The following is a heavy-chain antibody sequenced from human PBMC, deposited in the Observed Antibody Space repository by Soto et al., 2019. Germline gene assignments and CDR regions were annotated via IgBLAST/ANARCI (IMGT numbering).Heavy chain of an antibody. V-gene: IGHV4-59*08. Sequence: QVQLQESGPGLVKPSETLSLTCTVSGGSISSYYWSWIRQPPGKGLEWIGYIYYSGSTNYNPSLKSRVTISVDMSKNQFSLKLISVTAADTAVYYCARPSSGWGEDAFDIWGQGTMVTVSS. CDR1: GGSISSYY. D-gene: IGHD6-19*01. J-gene: IGHJ3*02. CDR3: ARPSSGWGEDAFDI. CDR2: IYYSGST.